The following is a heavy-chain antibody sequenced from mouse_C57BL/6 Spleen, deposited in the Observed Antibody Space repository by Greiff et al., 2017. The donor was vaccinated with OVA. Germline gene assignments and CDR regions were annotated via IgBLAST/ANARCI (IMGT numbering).Heavy chain of an antibody. J-gene: IGHJ1*03. CDR3: ARVRWLLRYFDV. V-gene: IGHV14-2*01. CDR1: GFNINDYY. CDR2: IDAEDGET. Sequence: EVQLQQSGAELVKPGASVKLSCTASGFNINDYYMHWVKQRTEQGLEWIGRIDAEDGETKYAAKFQGKATITADTSSNTAYLQLSSLTSEDTAVYYGARVRWLLRYFDVWGTGTTVTVSS. D-gene: IGHD2-3*01.